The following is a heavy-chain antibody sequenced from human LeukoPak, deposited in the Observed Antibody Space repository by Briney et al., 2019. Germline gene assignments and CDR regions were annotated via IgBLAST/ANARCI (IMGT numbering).Heavy chain of an antibody. CDR3: ARVDSSGDYFDY. J-gene: IGHJ4*02. V-gene: IGHV4-59*01. D-gene: IGHD3-22*01. CDR1: GGSISSYY. Sequence: SETLSLTCTVSGGSISSYYWSWIRQPPGKGLEWIGYIYYSGSTNYNPSLRSRVTISVDTSKNQFSLKLSSVTAADTAVYYCARVDSSGDYFDYWGQGTLVTVSS. CDR2: IYYSGST.